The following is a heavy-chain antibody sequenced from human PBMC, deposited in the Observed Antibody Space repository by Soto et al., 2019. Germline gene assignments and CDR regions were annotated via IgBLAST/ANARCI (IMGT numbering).Heavy chain of an antibody. Sequence: QVQLVQSGAEVRKPGSSVKVSCKSSGGTFSSYAINWVRQAPGQGLEWMGGIIPKNGTTNYAQKFLGRVTISADESTMTVCLELSGVTSDYSAAFYCSHNAWRAASPRTDGFDVWGQGTVVSVS. V-gene: IGHV1-69*01. J-gene: IGHJ3*01. D-gene: IGHD2-2*01. CDR1: GGTFSSYA. CDR3: SHNAWRAASPRTDGFDV. CDR2: IIPKNGTT.